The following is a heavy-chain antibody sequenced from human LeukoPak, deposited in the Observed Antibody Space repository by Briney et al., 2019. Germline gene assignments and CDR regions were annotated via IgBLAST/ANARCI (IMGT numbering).Heavy chain of an antibody. CDR1: GFTFSSYP. J-gene: IGHJ4*02. CDR2: IPYDGSEK. V-gene: IGHV3-30-3*01. Sequence: GGSLRLSCAASGFTFSSYPMHWVRQAPGKGLEWVAVIPYDGSEKHYADPVKGRFTISRDNSKNTLYLQMNSLRVEDTAVYYCAREGSSGYYPYWGQGILVTVSS. D-gene: IGHD3-22*01. CDR3: AREGSSGYYPY.